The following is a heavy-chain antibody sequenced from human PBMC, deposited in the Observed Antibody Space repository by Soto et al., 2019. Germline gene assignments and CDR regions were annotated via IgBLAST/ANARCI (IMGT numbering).Heavy chain of an antibody. CDR2: IYYSGST. V-gene: IGHV4-31*03. CDR1: GGSISSGGYY. Sequence: QVQLQESGPGLVKPSQTLSLTCTVSGGSISSGGYYWSWIRQHPGKGLEWIGYIYYSGSTYYNPSLKSRVTISVDTSKNPFSLKLSSVPAADTAVYYCARSYDSSGYYFLGYWGQGTLVTVSS. D-gene: IGHD3-22*01. J-gene: IGHJ4*02. CDR3: ARSYDSSGYYFLGY.